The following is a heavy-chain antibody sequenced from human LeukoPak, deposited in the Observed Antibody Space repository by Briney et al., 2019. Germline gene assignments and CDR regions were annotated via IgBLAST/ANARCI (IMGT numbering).Heavy chain of an antibody. J-gene: IGHJ4*02. CDR1: GGSISSSSYY. Sequence: PSETLSLTCTVSGGSISSSSYYWGWIRQPPGKGLEWIGSIYYSGSTYYNPSLKSRVTISVDTSKNQFSLKLSSVTAADTAVYYCATVRESIFDYWGQGTLVTVSS. V-gene: IGHV4-39*01. D-gene: IGHD3-10*01. CDR2: IYYSGST. CDR3: ATVRESIFDY.